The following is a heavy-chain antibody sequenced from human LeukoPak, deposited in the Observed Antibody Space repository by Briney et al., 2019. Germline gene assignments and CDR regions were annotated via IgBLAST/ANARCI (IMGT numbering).Heavy chain of an antibody. D-gene: IGHD3-3*01. CDR2: ISAYNGNT. V-gene: IGHV1-18*01. J-gene: IGHJ6*03. Sequence: ASVKVSCKASGYTFTSYGISWVRQAPGQGLEWMGWISAYNGNTNYAQKLQGRVTMTTDTSTSTAYMELRSLRSDDTAVYYCARGGTYDFWSGSFYYYYMDVWGKGTTVTVSS. CDR3: ARGGTYDFWSGSFYYYYMDV. CDR1: GYTFTSYG.